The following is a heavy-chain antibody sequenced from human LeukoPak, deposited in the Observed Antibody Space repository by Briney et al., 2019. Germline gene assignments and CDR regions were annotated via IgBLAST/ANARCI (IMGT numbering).Heavy chain of an antibody. D-gene: IGHD6-13*01. J-gene: IGHJ4*02. CDR3: AKDHGSSDWYYFDY. Sequence: GGSLRLSCAASGFTFISYGMHWVRQAPGKGLEWVAFIRYDGSNKYYADSVKGRFTISRDSSKNTLYLQMNSLRADDTAVYYCAKDHGSSDWYYFDYWGQGTLVTVSS. CDR1: GFTFISYG. CDR2: IRYDGSNK. V-gene: IGHV3-30*02.